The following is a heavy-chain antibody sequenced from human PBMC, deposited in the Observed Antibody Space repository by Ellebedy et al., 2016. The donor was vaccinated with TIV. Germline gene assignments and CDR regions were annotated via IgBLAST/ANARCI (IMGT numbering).Heavy chain of an antibody. J-gene: IGHJ5*02. CDR3: ARDFLRAPDGSGTYNNWLDP. V-gene: IGHV1-69*13. Sequence: ASVKVSXXASGGIFSNYAISWVRQAPGQGLEWMGAIIPIVGTANYAQKFQDRVRIIADESTRTAYMELSSLRSEDTAVYYCARDFLRAPDGSGTYNNWLDPWGQGTLVTVSS. CDR2: IIPIVGTA. D-gene: IGHD3-10*01. CDR1: GGIFSNYA.